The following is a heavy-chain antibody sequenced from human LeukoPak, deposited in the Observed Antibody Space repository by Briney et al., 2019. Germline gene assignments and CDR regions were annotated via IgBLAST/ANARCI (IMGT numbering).Heavy chain of an antibody. CDR2: ISSSSSYI. J-gene: IGHJ4*02. CDR3: ARDGRDGYNF. D-gene: IGHD5-24*01. Sequence: GGSLRLSCAASGFTFSSYSMNWVHQAPGKGLEWVSSISSSSSYIYYADSVKGRFTISRDNAKNSLYLQMNSLRAEDTAVYYCARDGRDGYNFGGQGTLVIVSS. CDR1: GFTFSSYS. V-gene: IGHV3-21*01.